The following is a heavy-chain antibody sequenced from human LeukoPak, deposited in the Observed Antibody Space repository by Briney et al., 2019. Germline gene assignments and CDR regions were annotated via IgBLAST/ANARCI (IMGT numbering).Heavy chain of an antibody. D-gene: IGHD4-17*01. CDR2: ISWDGGST. CDR1: GFTFDDYT. V-gene: IGHV3-43*01. Sequence: GGSLRLSCAASGFTFDDYTMHWVRQAPGKGLEWVSLISWDGGSTYYADSVKGRFTISRDSSKNSLYLQMNSLRTEDTALYYCAKGRLIYGDYAGYFDYWGQGTLVTVSS. J-gene: IGHJ4*02. CDR3: AKGRLIYGDYAGYFDY.